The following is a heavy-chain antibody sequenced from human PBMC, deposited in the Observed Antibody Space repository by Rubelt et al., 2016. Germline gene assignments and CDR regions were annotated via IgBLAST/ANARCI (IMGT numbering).Heavy chain of an antibody. CDR1: GFSFSNYA. CDR3: APKMGGAAPFED. V-gene: IGHV3-23*01. D-gene: IGHD2-15*01. Sequence: EVQLLESGGGLVQPGGSLRLSCAASGFSFSNYAMSWVRQAPGKGPEWVSGINDGGDNAYYADSVKGRVTISRDNSENTLYLQMNGLRAGDTAVYYWAPKMGGAAPFEDWGQGTLVTVSS. CDR2: INDGGDNA. J-gene: IGHJ4*02.